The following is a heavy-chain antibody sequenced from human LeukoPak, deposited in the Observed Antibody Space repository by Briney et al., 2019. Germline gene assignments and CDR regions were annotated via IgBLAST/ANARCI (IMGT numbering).Heavy chain of an antibody. J-gene: IGHJ4*02. CDR1: GFTFSQYS. CDR3: ARDLYYDSRGYFDY. D-gene: IGHD3-22*01. Sequence: PGGSLRLSCAASGFTFSQYSMNWVRQAPGKGLEWVAVISYDGSNKYYADSVKGRFTISRDNSRTTLYLQMNSLRTEDTAAYYCARDLYYDSRGYFDYWGQGTLVTVSS. CDR2: ISYDGSNK. V-gene: IGHV3-30-3*01.